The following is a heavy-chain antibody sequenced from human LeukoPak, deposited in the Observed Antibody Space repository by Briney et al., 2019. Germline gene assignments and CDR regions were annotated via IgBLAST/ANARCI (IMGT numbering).Heavy chain of an antibody. CDR3: ARDKHYDSSGYYYGY. J-gene: IGHJ4*02. D-gene: IGHD3-22*01. V-gene: IGHV3-11*04. CDR1: GFTFSDYY. Sequence: GGSLRLSCAASGFTFSDYYVSWIHQAPGKGLEWVSYISSSGSTIYYADSVKGRFTISRDNAKNSLYLQMNSLRAEDTAVYYCARDKHYDSSGYYYGYWGQGTLVTVSS. CDR2: ISSSGSTI.